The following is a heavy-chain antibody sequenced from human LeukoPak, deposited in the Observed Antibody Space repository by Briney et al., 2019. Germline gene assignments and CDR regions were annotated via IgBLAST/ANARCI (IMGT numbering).Heavy chain of an antibody. J-gene: IGHJ6*03. CDR2: ISSSGSTI. V-gene: IGHV3-48*03. Sequence: GGSLRLSCAASGFTFDDYGMSWVRQAPGKGLEWVSYISSSGSTIYYADSVKGRFTISRDNAKNSLYLQMNSLRAEDTAVYYCARDYGDYYYYYMDVWGKGTTVTISS. D-gene: IGHD4-17*01. CDR3: ARDYGDYYYYYMDV. CDR1: GFTFDDYG.